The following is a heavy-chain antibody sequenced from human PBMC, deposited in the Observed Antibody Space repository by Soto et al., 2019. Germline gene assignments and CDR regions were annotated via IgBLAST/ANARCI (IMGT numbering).Heavy chain of an antibody. V-gene: IGHV4-59*01. CDR3: ARENGDYVVDY. CDR1: GGSSSSYY. CDR2: IYYSGST. J-gene: IGHJ4*01. D-gene: IGHD4-17*01. Sequence: SETLSLTCTVSGGSSSSYYWSWIRQPPGKGLEWIGYIYYSGSTNYNPSLKSRVTISVDTSKNQFSLKLSSVTAADTAVYYCARENGDYVVDYWGQGTLVTVFS.